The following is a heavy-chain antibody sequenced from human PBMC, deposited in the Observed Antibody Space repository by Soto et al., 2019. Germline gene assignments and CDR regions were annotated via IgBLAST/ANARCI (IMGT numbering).Heavy chain of an antibody. CDR1: GFTFSSYA. Sequence: EVQLLESGGGLVQPGGSLRLSCAASGFTFSSYAMRWVRQAPVKGLEWVSAISGSGHSTYYADSVKGRFTISRDNSKNTLYLQMNSLRVEDTAVSYCARRGSGSYYDYWGQGTLVTVSS. CDR2: ISGSGHST. J-gene: IGHJ4*02. V-gene: IGHV3-23*01. D-gene: IGHD1-26*01. CDR3: ARRGSGSYYDY.